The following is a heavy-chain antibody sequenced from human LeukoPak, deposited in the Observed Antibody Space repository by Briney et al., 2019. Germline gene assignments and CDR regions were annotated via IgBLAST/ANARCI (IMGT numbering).Heavy chain of an antibody. CDR2: IYYSGST. D-gene: IGHD1-26*01. V-gene: IGHV4-59*12. CDR1: GGSISSYY. Sequence: SETLSLTCTVSGGSISSYYWSWIRQPPGKGLEWIGYIYYSGSTNYNPSLKSRVTMSLDTSKIQISLKLSSVTAADTAVYYCARDGWAATGVESFQHWGQGTLVTVSS. J-gene: IGHJ1*01. CDR3: ARDGWAATGVESFQH.